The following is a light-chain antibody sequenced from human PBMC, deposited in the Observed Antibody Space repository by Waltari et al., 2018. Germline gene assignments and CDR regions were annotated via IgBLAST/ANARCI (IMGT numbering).Light chain of an antibody. V-gene: IGLV4-69*01. CDR2: VNNDGSN. Sequence: QLVLTQSPSASASLGASVKFTCTLSSGHSNNAIAWHQQQTEKGPRYLMKVNNDGSNSKGDGIPDRFSGSASGAQRYLTISSLQSEDEADYYCQTWGTGIRVFGGGTKLTVL. CDR1: SGHSNNA. J-gene: IGLJ2*01. CDR3: QTWGTGIRV.